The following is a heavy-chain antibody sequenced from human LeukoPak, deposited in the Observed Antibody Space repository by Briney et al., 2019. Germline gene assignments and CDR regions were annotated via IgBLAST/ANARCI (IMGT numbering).Heavy chain of an antibody. CDR2: ISSTSSTI. D-gene: IGHD4-11*01. Sequence: MSWVRQAPGKGLEWVSYISSTSSTIYYADSVKGRFTISRDNAKNSLYLQMNSLRAEDTAVYYCARAHPGDYSDFQFDYWGQGTLVTVSS. V-gene: IGHV3-48*01. J-gene: IGHJ4*02. CDR3: ARAHPGDYSDFQFDY.